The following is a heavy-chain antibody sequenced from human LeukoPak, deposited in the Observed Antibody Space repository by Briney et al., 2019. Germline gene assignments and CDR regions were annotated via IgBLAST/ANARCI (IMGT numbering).Heavy chain of an antibody. CDR1: GGSISSYY. Sequence: SETLSLTCTVSGGSISSYYWSWIRQPPGKGLEWIGYIYYSGSTNYNPSLKSRVTISVDTSKNQFSLKLSSVTAADTAVYYCARHGAAGDGMDVWGQGTTVTVSS. V-gene: IGHV4-59*08. J-gene: IGHJ6*02. CDR2: IYYSGST. D-gene: IGHD1-26*01. CDR3: ARHGAAGDGMDV.